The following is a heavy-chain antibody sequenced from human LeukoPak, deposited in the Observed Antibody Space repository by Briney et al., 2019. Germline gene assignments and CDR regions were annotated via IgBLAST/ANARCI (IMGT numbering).Heavy chain of an antibody. CDR1: GGSISSYY. J-gene: IGHJ6*03. CDR2: IYTSGST. Sequence: PSETLSLTCTVSGGSISSYYWSWIRQPAGKGLEWIGRIYTSGSTNYNPSLKSRVTMSVDTSKNQFSLKLSSVTAADTAVYYCASVDSYGLLGYYYYYMDVWGKGTTVTVSS. D-gene: IGHD5-18*01. V-gene: IGHV4-4*07. CDR3: ASVDSYGLLGYYYYYMDV.